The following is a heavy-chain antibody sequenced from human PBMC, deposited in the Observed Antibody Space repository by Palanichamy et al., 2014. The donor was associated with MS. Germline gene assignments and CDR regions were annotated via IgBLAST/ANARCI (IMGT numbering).Heavy chain of an antibody. J-gene: IGHJ5*02. CDR3: GRGVRNQLYSDH. V-gene: IGHV1-8*01. CDR2: MNPNSGNT. D-gene: IGHD1-14*01. CDR1: GYIFSNYD. Sequence: QVQLVQSGAEVKKPGAPVKVSCKASGYIFSNYDITWVRQATGQGLEWLGWMNPNSGNTGLVDNIQGRVSMTSDTSASTAYLELSSLTSDDTAVYYCGRGVRNQLYSDHWGQGTLLTVSS.